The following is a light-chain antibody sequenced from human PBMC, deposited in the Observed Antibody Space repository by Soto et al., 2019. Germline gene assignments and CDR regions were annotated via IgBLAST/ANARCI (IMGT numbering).Light chain of an antibody. CDR3: QQYNNWPRT. CDR2: GAS. J-gene: IGKJ1*01. Sequence: EIVMTQSPATLSVSPGERATLSCRASQSVSSNLAWYQQKPGQAPRLLIYGASTRATGNPARFSGSGSGADFTLTISSLQSEDFALYYWQQYNNWPRTFGQGTKVEIK. CDR1: QSVSSN. V-gene: IGKV3-15*01.